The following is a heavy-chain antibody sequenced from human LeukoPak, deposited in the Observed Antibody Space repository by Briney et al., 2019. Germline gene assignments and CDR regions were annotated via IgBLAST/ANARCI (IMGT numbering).Heavy chain of an antibody. D-gene: IGHD6-13*01. CDR3: ARDAGGSSSWYTVDF. CDR1: GFTFSSYS. CDR2: ISSSSSYI. Sequence: GGSLRLSCAASGFTFSSYSMNWVRQAPGKGLEWVSSISSSSSYIYYADSVKGRFTISRDNAKNSLYLQMNSLRAEDTAVYYCARDAGGSSSWYTVDFWGQGTLVTVSS. V-gene: IGHV3-21*01. J-gene: IGHJ4*02.